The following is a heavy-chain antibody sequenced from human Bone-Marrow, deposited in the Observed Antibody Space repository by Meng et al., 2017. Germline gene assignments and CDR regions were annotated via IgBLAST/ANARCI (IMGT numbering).Heavy chain of an antibody. D-gene: IGHD5-18*01. CDR3: ARLDDTGIDY. J-gene: IGHJ4*02. CDR1: GGAISSSFFY. V-gene: IGHV4-39*01. Sequence: QLQLQESGPGRVKPSETRSLTCTVSGGAISSSFFYWGWVRQPPGKGLEWIGSIYYTGSTYYNPSLKSRVTISIDTSKNQFSLKLSSVTAADTAVYYCARLDDTGIDYWGQGILVTVSS. CDR2: IYYTGST.